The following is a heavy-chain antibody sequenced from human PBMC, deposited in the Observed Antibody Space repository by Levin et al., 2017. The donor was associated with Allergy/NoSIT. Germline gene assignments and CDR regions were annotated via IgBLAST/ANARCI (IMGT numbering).Heavy chain of an antibody. J-gene: IGHJ6*02. CDR3: ARDGSLCSSTSCYTLTSYYGMDV. V-gene: IGHV3-74*01. CDR1: GFTFSSYW. CDR2: INSDGRST. D-gene: IGHD2-2*02. Sequence: GGSLRLSCAASGFTFSSYWMHWVRQAPGKGLVWVSRINSDGRSTSYADSVKGRFTISRDNAKNTLYLQMNSLRAEDTAVYYCARDGSLCSSTSCYTLTSYYGMDVWGQGTTVTVSS.